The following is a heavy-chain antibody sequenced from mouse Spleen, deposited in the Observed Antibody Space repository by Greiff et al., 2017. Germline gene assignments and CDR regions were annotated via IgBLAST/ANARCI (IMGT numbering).Heavy chain of an antibody. CDR3: ARYYYGSPDYAMDY. CDR2: ISSGGSYT. Sequence: EVKLMESGGGLVKPGGSLKLSCAASGFTFSSYAMSWVRQSPEKRLEWVAEISSGGSYTYYPDTVTGRFTISRDNAKNTLYLEMSSLRSEDTAMYYCARYYYGSPDYAMDYWGQGTSVTVSS. V-gene: IGHV5-9-4*01. J-gene: IGHJ4*01. D-gene: IGHD1-1*01. CDR1: GFTFSSYA.